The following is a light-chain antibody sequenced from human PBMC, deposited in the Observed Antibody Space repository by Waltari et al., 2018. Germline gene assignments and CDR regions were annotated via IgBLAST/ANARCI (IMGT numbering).Light chain of an antibody. Sequence: DIVMTQSPDSLAVSLGEGATISCTSSQTLLYSANNKNYLAWYQQKPGQPPQALISWAATRQSGVPDRFSGSGSGTSFTLTISSLQAEDVAVYYCQQYYNSPYTFGQGTKLEIK. J-gene: IGKJ2*01. V-gene: IGKV4-1*01. CDR3: QQYYNSPYT. CDR1: QTLLYSANNKNY. CDR2: WAA.